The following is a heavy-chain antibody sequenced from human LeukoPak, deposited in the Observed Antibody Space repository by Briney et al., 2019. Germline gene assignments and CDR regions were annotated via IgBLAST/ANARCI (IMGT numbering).Heavy chain of an antibody. CDR2: ISGSGGAT. CDR3: AKKVITYYYGMDV. J-gene: IGHJ6*02. Sequence: GGSLRLSCAASGFTFSNYAMSWVRQAPGKGLEWVSGISGSGGATYYADSVKGRFIISRDNSKNTLYLQMSGLRAEDTAVYYCAKKVITYYYGMDVWGQGTTVTVSS. V-gene: IGHV3-23*01. D-gene: IGHD2-21*01. CDR1: GFTFSNYA.